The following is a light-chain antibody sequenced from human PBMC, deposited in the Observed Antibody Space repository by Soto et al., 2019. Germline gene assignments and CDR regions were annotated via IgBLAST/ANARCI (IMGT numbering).Light chain of an antibody. V-gene: IGKV3D-20*02. CDR3: QQRSNWPIT. CDR2: GTS. Sequence: EIVLTQSPGTLSLSPCERATLSSSASQSVSSSYLAWYQQKPGQAPRLLIYGTSSRATGGIADRFSGSGSGTDFTLTISSLEPEDFAVYYCQQRSNWPITFGQGTRLEIK. CDR1: QSVSSSY. J-gene: IGKJ5*01.